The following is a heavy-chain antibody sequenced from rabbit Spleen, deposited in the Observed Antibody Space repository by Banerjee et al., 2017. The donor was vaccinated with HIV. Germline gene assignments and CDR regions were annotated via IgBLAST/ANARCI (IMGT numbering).Heavy chain of an antibody. Sequence: QEQLVESGGGLVQPEGSLTLTCTASGFSFSEKEVMCWVRQAAGKGLEWIGCIYSNSGRAHYANWVNGRFTISSHNAQNTLYLQLSSLTAADTATYFCVRDQAGDADYGPYYLNLWGQGTLVTVS. J-gene: IGHJ4*01. CDR1: GFSFSEKE. V-gene: IGHV1S47*01. CDR3: VRDQAGDADYGPYYLNL. D-gene: IGHD2-1*01. CDR2: IYSNSGRA.